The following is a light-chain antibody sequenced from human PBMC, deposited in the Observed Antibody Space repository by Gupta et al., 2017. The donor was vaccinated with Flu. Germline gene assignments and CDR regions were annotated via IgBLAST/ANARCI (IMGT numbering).Light chain of an antibody. J-gene: IGKJ4*01. V-gene: IGKV1-33*01. CDR1: HEIKSY. Sequence: PSSLSASVGDRVTITCQANHEIKSYLNWYHHRPGKAPKLLIYAASNLETGVSSRFSGSGSGAEFTFTITTLQPEDSGIYYCQQDDNLSATFGGGTKVEVK. CDR3: QQDDNLSAT. CDR2: AAS.